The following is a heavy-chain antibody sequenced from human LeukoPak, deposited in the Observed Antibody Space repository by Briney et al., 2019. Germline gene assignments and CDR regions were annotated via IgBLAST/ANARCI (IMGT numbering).Heavy chain of an antibody. V-gene: IGHV4-59*01. CDR3: ARENSGYSYGYYFDY. Sequence: KPSETLSLTCTVSGGSISSYYWSWIRQPPGKGLEWIGYIYYSGSTNYNPSLKSRVTISVDTSKNQFSLKLSSVTAADTAVYYCARENSGYSYGYYFDYWGQGTLVTVSS. J-gene: IGHJ4*02. CDR2: IYYSGST. CDR1: GGSISSYY. D-gene: IGHD5-18*01.